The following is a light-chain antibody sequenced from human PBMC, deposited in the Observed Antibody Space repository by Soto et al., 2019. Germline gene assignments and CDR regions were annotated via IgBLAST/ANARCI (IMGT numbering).Light chain of an antibody. CDR2: GSY. J-gene: IGKJ2*01. CDR1: QSVNNNY. Sequence: EIVLTQSPGTLSLSPGERATLACMASQSVNNNYLAWYQQKPGQAPRRLIYGSYSMATGIPDRFSGSGSGTVLTLTISRLEPEGFAVYSGQQYGSSQYTFGQGTKLEIK. CDR3: QQYGSSQYT. V-gene: IGKV3-20*01.